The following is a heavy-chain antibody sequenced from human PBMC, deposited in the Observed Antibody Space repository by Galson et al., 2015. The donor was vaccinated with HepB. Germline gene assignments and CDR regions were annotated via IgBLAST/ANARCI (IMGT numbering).Heavy chain of an antibody. CDR3: ARDANSDYDYWYCDL. D-gene: IGHD5-12*01. V-gene: IGHV3-30*04. CDR1: GFSFSSYA. Sequence: SLRLSCAASGFSFSSYAMHWVRQAPGKGLEWVAVISYDGSNKYYADSVKGRFTISRDNSKNTLYLQMNSLRAEDTAVYHCARDANSDYDYWYCDLRGRSTLGTVSS. J-gene: IGHJ2*01. CDR2: ISYDGSNK.